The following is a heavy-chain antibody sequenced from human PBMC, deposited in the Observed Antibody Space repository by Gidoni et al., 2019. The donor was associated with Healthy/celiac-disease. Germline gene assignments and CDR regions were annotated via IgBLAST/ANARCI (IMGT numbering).Heavy chain of an antibody. CDR3: AGMTTHWFDP. CDR1: GFTFSSYS. CDR2: ISSSSSYI. J-gene: IGHJ5*02. Sequence: EVQLVESGGGLGKPGGTLSLSCEASGFTFSSYSMNWVRQAPGKGLEWVSSISSSSSYIYYADSVKGRFTISRDNAKNSLYLQMNSLRAEDTAVYYCAGMTTHWFDPWGQGTLVTVSS. D-gene: IGHD4-4*01. V-gene: IGHV3-21*01.